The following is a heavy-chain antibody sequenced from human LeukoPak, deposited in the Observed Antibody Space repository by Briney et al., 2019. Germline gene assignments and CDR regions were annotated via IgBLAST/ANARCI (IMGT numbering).Heavy chain of an antibody. CDR2: IRYDGTNK. CDR1: GFSFSNFA. Sequence: PGGSLRLSCATSGFSFSNFAIHWVRQAPGKGLEWVAFIRYDGTNKDYAESVKGRFTTSRDNSKNTSYLQMTSLRLEDTAVYYCARDRGYKWNVHGVLDIWGHGAMVTVSS. V-gene: IGHV3-30*02. D-gene: IGHD1-20*01. J-gene: IGHJ3*02. CDR3: ARDRGYKWNVHGVLDI.